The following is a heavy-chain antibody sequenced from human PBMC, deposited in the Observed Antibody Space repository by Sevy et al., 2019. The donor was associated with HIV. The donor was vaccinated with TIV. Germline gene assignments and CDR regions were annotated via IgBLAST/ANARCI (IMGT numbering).Heavy chain of an antibody. D-gene: IGHD6-13*01. J-gene: IGHJ4*02. CDR1: GFTFSSYW. CDR2: IKQDGSEK. Sequence: GGSLRLSCAASGFTFSSYWMSWVRQAPGKGLEWVANIKQDGSEKYYVDSVKGRFTISRDNAKNSLYLQMNSLRAEDTAVYYCARGRRIAAAGPIGYWGQGTLVTVSS. CDR3: ARGRRIAAAGPIGY. V-gene: IGHV3-7*01.